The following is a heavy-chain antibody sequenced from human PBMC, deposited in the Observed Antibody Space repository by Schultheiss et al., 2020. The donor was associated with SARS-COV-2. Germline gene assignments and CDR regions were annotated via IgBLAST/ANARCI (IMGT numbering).Heavy chain of an antibody. CDR1: GGSVSSGDYY. V-gene: IGHV4-61*08. D-gene: IGHD6-13*01. CDR2: IYHSGST. Sequence: SETLSLTCTVSGGSVSSGDYYWSWIRQPPGKGLEWIGEIYHSGSTYYNPSLKSRVTISVDKSKNQFSLKLSSVTAADTAVYYCARDLRYSSSWLTYYYYGMDVWGQGTTVTVSS. J-gene: IGHJ6*02. CDR3: ARDLRYSSSWLTYYYYGMDV.